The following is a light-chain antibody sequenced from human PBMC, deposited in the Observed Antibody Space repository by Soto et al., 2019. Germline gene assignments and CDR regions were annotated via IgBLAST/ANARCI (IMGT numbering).Light chain of an antibody. J-gene: IGKJ1*01. CDR3: QQYGSSPT. Sequence: EIVLTQSPGTLSLSPGERATLSCRASRSVSSSYLAWYQQKPGQAPRLLIYGASSRATGIPDRFSGSGSGTDFPLPISRLEPEDFAVYYCQQYGSSPTFGQGTRVDIK. V-gene: IGKV3-20*01. CDR1: RSVSSSY. CDR2: GAS.